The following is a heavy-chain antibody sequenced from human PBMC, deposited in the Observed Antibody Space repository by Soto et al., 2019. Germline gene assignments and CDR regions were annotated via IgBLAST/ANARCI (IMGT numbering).Heavy chain of an antibody. Sequence: QVQLQESGPGLVKPSETLSLTCTVSGGSISSYYWSWIRQPPGKGLEWIGYIYYSGSTNYNPSLKSRVTISVHTSKTQFSLKLRSVTAADPAVYYCARLPMIVVVDYWYFDLWGRGTLVTVSS. CDR3: ARLPMIVVVDYWYFDL. V-gene: IGHV4-59*08. CDR2: IYYSGST. D-gene: IGHD3-22*01. CDR1: GGSISSYY. J-gene: IGHJ2*01.